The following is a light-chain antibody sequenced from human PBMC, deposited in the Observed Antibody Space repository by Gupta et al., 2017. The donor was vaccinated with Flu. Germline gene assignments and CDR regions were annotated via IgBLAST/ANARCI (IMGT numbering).Light chain of an antibody. J-gene: IGLJ2*01. V-gene: IGLV3-19*01. CDR2: GKN. CDR1: SLRSYY. Sequence: SSDLTKDPAVSVALGQTVRITCQGDSLRSYYASWYQQEPGQAPVLVIYGKNNRPSGIPDRFSGSSSGNTASMTITGAQAEDEADYYCNSRDSSGKRVFGGGTKLTVL. CDR3: NSRDSSGKRV.